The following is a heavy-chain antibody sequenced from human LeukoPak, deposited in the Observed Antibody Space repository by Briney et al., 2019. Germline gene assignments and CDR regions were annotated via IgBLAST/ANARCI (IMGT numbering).Heavy chain of an antibody. Sequence: SSETLSLTCTVSGGSISSSSYYWGWIRQPPGKGLEWIGSIYYSGSTYYNPSLKSRVTISVDTSKNQFSLKLSSVTAADTAVYYCAKGGPEASAGLSWFDPWGQGTLVTVSS. V-gene: IGHV4-39*01. CDR2: IYYSGST. D-gene: IGHD1-14*01. CDR3: AKGGPEASAGLSWFDP. J-gene: IGHJ5*02. CDR1: GGSISSSSYY.